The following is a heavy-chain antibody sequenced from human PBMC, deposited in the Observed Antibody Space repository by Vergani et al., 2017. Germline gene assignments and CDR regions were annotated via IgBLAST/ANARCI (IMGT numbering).Heavy chain of an antibody. CDR3: ARDLFSGVDSSGWYSDY. D-gene: IGHD6-19*01. V-gene: IGHV1-18*01. CDR2: ISAYNGNT. J-gene: IGHJ4*02. CDR1: GGTFSSYG. Sequence: QVQLVQSGAEVKKPGSSVKVSCKASGGTFSSYGISWVRQAPGQGLEWMGWISAYNGNTNYAQKLQGRVTMTTDTSTSTAYRELRSLRSDDTAVYYCARDLFSGVDSSGWYSDYWGQGTLVTVSS.